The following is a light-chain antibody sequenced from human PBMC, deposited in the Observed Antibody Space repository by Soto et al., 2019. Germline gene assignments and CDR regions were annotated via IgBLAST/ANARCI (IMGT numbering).Light chain of an antibody. Sequence: EIVLTQSPGTLSLSPGERATLSCRATQSVSSGSLAWYQQKPGQAPRLLIFGASGRPTGIPDRFSGSGSGTDFSLTISRLEPEDFPVYYCHQYGSSPWTFGQGTKVEI. CDR2: GAS. CDR1: QSVSSGS. V-gene: IGKV3-20*01. J-gene: IGKJ1*01. CDR3: HQYGSSPWT.